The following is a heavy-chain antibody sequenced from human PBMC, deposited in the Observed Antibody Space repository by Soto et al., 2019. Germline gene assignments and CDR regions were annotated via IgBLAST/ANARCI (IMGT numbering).Heavy chain of an antibody. J-gene: IGHJ5*02. CDR2: ISYDGSNK. V-gene: IGHV3-30-3*01. CDR3: ARSFDFWSGCWFGP. CDR1: GFTFSSYA. D-gene: IGHD3-3*01. Sequence: GGSLRLSCAASGFTFSSYAMHWVRQAPGKGLEWVAVISYDGSNKYYADSVKGRFTISRDNSKNTLYLQMNSLRAEDTAVYYCARSFDFWSGCWFGPWGQGTLVTVSS.